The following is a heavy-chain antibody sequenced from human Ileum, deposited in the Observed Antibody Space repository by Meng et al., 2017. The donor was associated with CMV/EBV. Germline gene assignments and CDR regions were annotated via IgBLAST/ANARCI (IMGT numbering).Heavy chain of an antibody. CDR3: AKGVTSASPYRAFDV. CDR2: VHYDGGAT. Sequence: GGSLRLSCAASGFIFSSYSMNWVRQAPGKGLEWVSTVHYDGGATYYANSVKGRFTISRDTSKNTLYLQMNSLRADDTAVYYCAKGVTSASPYRAFDVLGQGTMVTVSS. D-gene: IGHD1-26*01. J-gene: IGHJ3*01. CDR1: GFIFSSYS. V-gene: IGHV3-23*01.